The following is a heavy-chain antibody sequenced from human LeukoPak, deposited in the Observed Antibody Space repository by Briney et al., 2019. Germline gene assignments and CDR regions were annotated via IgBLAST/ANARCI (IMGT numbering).Heavy chain of an antibody. V-gene: IGHV4-59*08. J-gene: IGHJ4*02. D-gene: IGHD5-12*01. CDR2: IYYSGST. CDR1: GGSSSYYY. CDR3: ARHRDSGYDRRAFDY. Sequence: SETLSLTCTVSGGSSSYYYWSWIRQPPGKGLEWIGYIYYSGSTNYNPSLKRRVTISVDTSKTQFSLKLSSVTAADTAVYYCARHRDSGYDRRAFDYWGQGTLVTVSS.